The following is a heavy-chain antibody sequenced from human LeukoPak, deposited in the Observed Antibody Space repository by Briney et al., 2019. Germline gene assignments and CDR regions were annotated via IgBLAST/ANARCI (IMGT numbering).Heavy chain of an antibody. Sequence: GGSLRLSCTASGFTFGDYAMSWFRQAPGKGLEGVGFIRSKAYGGTTEYAASVKGRFTISRDDSKSIAYLQMNSLKTEDTAVYYCTRARFDGWFGELLDHYYYYMDVWGKGTTVTISS. J-gene: IGHJ6*03. CDR2: IRSKAYGGTT. V-gene: IGHV3-49*03. D-gene: IGHD3-10*01. CDR3: TRARFDGWFGELLDHYYYYMDV. CDR1: GFTFGDYA.